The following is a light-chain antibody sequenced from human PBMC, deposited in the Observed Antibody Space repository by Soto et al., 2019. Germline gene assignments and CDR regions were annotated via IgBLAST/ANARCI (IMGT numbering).Light chain of an antibody. CDR2: TNN. Sequence: QSALAQPPSASGTPGQRIIISCSGSTSNIESHPVNWFQQVPGAAPKLLIKTNNQRPSGVPDRFSGSKSGASASLAISGLQSEDEATYYCATWDDSRNGVFGSGTKAPS. V-gene: IGLV1-44*01. CDR3: ATWDDSRNGV. J-gene: IGLJ1*01. CDR1: TSNIESHP.